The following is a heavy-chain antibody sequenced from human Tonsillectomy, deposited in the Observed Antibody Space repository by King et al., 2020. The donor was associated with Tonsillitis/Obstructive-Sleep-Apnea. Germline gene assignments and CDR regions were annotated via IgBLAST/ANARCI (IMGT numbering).Heavy chain of an antibody. CDR3: AHIGYEPVVPLRGYFDL. V-gene: IGHV2-5*02. CDR1: GFSLSTSGVG. Sequence: TLKESGPTLVKPTQTLTLTCTFSGFSLSTSGVGVGWIRQPPGKALEWLALIYLDDDKRYSPSLKSRPTITKDTSKNQVVLTMTNMDPVDTATYYCAHIGYEPVVPLRGYFDLWGRGTLVTVSS. J-gene: IGHJ2*01. CDR2: IYLDDDK. D-gene: IGHD2-2*01.